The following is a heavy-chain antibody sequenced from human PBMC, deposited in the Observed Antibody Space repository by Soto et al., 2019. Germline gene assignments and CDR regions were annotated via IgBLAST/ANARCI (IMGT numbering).Heavy chain of an antibody. CDR3: ATQRWLQPSYYYYGMDV. V-gene: IGHV1-69*13. D-gene: IGHD5-12*01. Sequence: SVKVSCKASGGTFSSYAISWVRQAPGQGLEWMGGIIPIFGTANYAQKFQGRVTITADESTSTAYMELSSLRSEDTAVYYCATQRWLQPSYYYYGMDVWGQGTTVTVSS. CDR2: IIPIFGTA. CDR1: GGTFSSYA. J-gene: IGHJ6*02.